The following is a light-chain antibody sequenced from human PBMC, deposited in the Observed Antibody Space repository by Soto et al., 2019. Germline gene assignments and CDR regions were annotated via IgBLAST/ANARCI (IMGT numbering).Light chain of an antibody. CDR3: QQYSIWRT. J-gene: IGKJ1*01. CDR1: QTVYTY. CDR2: DAS. Sequence: EIVLTQSPATLSLSPGERATLSCRASQTVYTYLAWYQQKPGQAPRLLIYDASSRATGIPARFSGSGSGTEFTLTISSLQSEDFAVYYCQQYSIWRTFGQGTKVDIK. V-gene: IGKV3-11*01.